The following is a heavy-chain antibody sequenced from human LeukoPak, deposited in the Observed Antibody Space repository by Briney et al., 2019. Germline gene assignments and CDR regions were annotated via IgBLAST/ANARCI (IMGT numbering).Heavy chain of an antibody. D-gene: IGHD4-23*01. CDR1: GFTFSSYG. CDR2: IWYDGSNK. J-gene: IGHJ3*02. V-gene: IGHV3-33*01. CDR3: AGDMIDYGGNYAFDI. Sequence: GGSLRLSCAASGFTFSSYGMHWVRQAPGKGLEWVAVIWYDGSNKYYADSVKGRFTISRDNSKNTLYLQMNSLRAEDTAVYYCAGDMIDYGGNYAFDIWGQGTMVTVSS.